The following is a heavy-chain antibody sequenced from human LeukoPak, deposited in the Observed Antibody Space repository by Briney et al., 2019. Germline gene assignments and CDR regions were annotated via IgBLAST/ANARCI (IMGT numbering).Heavy chain of an antibody. CDR1: GFTFSSYG. J-gene: IGHJ3*02. V-gene: IGHV3-30*02. Sequence: PGGSLRLSCAASGFTFSSYGMHCVRQAPGKGLEWVAFIRYDGSNKYYADSVKGRFTISRDNSKNTLYLQMNSLRAEDTAVYYCAKALAIRSPDAFDIWGQGTMVTVSS. D-gene: IGHD3-3*01. CDR2: IRYDGSNK. CDR3: AKALAIRSPDAFDI.